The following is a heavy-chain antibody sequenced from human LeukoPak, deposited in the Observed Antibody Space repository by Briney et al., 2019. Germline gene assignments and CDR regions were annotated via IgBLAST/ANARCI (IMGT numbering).Heavy chain of an antibody. J-gene: IGHJ4*02. Sequence: GGSLRLSCAASGFSFTAYSMNWVRQAPGRGLEWISYIGPGGDIYYADSVTGRFTVSRDTAKNSLYLQMNGLRVEDTAVYYCARRFDSGGQGTLVTVSS. CDR3: ARRFDS. CDR2: IGPGGDI. CDR1: GFSFTAYS. V-gene: IGHV3-48*01.